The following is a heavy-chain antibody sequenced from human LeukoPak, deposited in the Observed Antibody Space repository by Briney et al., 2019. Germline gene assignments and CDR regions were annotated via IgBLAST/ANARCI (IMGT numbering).Heavy chain of an antibody. CDR2: ISVGGGDT. V-gene: IGHV3-23*01. CDR1: GITFNSHS. Sequence: GGSLRLSCAASGITFNSHSMGWVRQGPGKGLEWVSLISVGGGDTYYVDSVKGRFTISRDNSKNTLYLEMNSLRADHTAVYYSAEGLYQFSGCSYDAPIDSWGQGTLVTVSS. J-gene: IGHJ4*02. D-gene: IGHD2-8*01. CDR3: AEGLYQFSGCSYDAPIDS.